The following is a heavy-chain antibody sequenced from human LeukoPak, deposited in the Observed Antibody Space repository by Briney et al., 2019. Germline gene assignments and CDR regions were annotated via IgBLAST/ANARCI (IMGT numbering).Heavy chain of an antibody. J-gene: IGHJ2*01. CDR1: GFTFSSYG. CDR3: AKPQVVGATDYWYFDL. Sequence: PGGSLRLSCAASGFTFSSYGMHWVRQAPGKGLEWVALISYDGTNKYYADSVKGRFTVSRDNSKNTLYLQMNSLRGEDTAVYYRAKPQVVGATDYWYFDLWGRGTLVTVSS. V-gene: IGHV3-30*18. D-gene: IGHD2-15*01. CDR2: ISYDGTNK.